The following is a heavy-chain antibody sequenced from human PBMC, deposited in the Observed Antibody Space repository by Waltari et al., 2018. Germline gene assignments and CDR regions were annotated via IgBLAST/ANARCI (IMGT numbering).Heavy chain of an antibody. CDR1: RFTFSPYR. D-gene: IGHD3-10*01. CDR3: ARNYGSGRFSYYYYAMDV. Sequence: EVQLVESGGGLVQPGGSLSLSCADSRFTFSPYRMSWVRQAPGKGLEWVANIKFDGAEEYYVDSVKGRFTVSRDNAKYLLYLHMNSLRAEDTAVYYCARNYGSGRFSYYYYAMDVWGRGTTVTVSS. V-gene: IGHV3-7*01. J-gene: IGHJ6*02. CDR2: IKFDGAEE.